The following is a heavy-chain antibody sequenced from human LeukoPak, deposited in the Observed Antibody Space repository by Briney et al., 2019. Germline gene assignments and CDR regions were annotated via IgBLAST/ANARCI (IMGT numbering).Heavy chain of an antibody. CDR3: ARVVGATTNAFDI. D-gene: IGHD1-26*01. CDR2: IIPILGIA. J-gene: IGHJ3*02. CDR1: GGTFSSYA. Sequence: ASVKVSCKASGGTFSSYAISWVRPAPGQGLEWMGRIIPILGIANYAQKFQGRVTITADKSTSTAYMELSSLRSEDTAVYYCARVVGATTNAFDIWGQGTMVTVSS. V-gene: IGHV1-69*04.